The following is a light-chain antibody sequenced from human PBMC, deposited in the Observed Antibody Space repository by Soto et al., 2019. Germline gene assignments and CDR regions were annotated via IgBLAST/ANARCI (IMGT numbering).Light chain of an antibody. CDR3: SSFADSNSYV. Sequence: QSALTQPPSASGSPGQSVTISCSGGSSDIGGYTYVSWYQHHPGKAPKLMIYEVSKRPSGVPDRFSGSKSGNTASLTVSGLQAEDEADYYCSSFADSNSYVFGTGTKLTVL. V-gene: IGLV2-8*01. CDR2: EVS. J-gene: IGLJ1*01. CDR1: SSDIGGYTY.